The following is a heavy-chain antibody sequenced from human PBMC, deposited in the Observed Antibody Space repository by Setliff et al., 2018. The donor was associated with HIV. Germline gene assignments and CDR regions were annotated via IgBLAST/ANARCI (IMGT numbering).Heavy chain of an antibody. J-gene: IGHJ3*01. CDR3: AREAHGPGSLYANDIFDL. D-gene: IGHD3-10*01. CDR1: GYTFTDYY. CDR2: INPSSGGT. Sequence: ASVKVSCKASGYTFTDYYVHWVRQAPGQGLEWMGWINPSSGGTNHARSFGGRVTMTMDTSIDTAYLEVTGLKYDDTAVYFCAREAHGPGSLYANDIFDLWGQGTLVTVS. V-gene: IGHV1-2*02.